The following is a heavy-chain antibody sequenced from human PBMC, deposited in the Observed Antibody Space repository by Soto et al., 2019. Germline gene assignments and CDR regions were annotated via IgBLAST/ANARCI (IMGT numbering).Heavy chain of an antibody. V-gene: IGHV4-31*03. CDR1: GGSISSGGYY. Sequence: SETLSLTCTVPGGSISSGGYYWSWIRQHPGKGLEWIGYIYYSGSTYYNPSLKSRVTISVDTSKNQFSLKLSSVTAADTAVYYCARDNPSGMDVWGQGTTVTVSS. CDR2: IYYSGST. J-gene: IGHJ6*02. CDR3: ARDNPSGMDV.